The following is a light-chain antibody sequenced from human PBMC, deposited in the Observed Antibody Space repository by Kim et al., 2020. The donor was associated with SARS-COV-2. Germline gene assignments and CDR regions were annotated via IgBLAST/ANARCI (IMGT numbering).Light chain of an antibody. V-gene: IGKV1-6*01. J-gene: IGKJ2*01. CDR1: QCIIIY. Sequence: GEKLTMTGGSGQCIIIYLAWVQQRQRTAPHLLIYVASSFQSGVPSKCRGSGSGTDFTLTISSPQTEDFATYYCPQHYTTPYTFGQGTKLE. CDR2: VAS. CDR3: PQHYTTPYT.